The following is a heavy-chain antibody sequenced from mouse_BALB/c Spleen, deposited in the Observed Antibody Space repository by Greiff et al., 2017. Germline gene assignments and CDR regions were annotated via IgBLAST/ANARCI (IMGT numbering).Heavy chain of an antibody. D-gene: IGHD2-1*01. CDR2: ISSGGSYT. Sequence: EVQRVESGGDLVKPGGSLKLSCAASGFTFSSYGMSWVRQTPDKRLEWVATISSGGSYTYYPDSVKGRFTISRDNAKNTLYLQMSSLKSEDTAMYYCARQDYGNSWFAYWGQGTLVTVSA. V-gene: IGHV5-6*01. CDR3: ARQDYGNSWFAY. CDR1: GFTFSSYG. J-gene: IGHJ3*01.